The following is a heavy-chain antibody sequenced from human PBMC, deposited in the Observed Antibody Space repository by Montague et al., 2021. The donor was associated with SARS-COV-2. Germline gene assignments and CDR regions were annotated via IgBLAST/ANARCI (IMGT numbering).Heavy chain of an antibody. J-gene: IGHJ4*02. D-gene: IGHD6-13*01. CDR1: GGSITDRTYH. CDR2: INYSGTT. Sequence: SETLSLTCSVSGGSITDRTYHWGCIRQSPGKGLEWIGAINYSGTTYYNSSLKSRVTISLDTAKNQFSLKMTSVTAADTAVYYCARHWGIAAAGNWGQGTLVTVSS. CDR3: ARHWGIAAAGN. V-gene: IGHV4-39*01.